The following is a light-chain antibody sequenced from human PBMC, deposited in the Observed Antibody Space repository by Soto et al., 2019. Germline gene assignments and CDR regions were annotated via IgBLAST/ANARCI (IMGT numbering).Light chain of an antibody. CDR1: QNIDMY. J-gene: IGKJ1*01. Sequence: DIHMTQSPSSLSASVDDTVTISCRASQNIDMYLNWYQQKPGKAPRVLISGASSLQSGVPSRFSGSGSGTDFTLTINSLQPEDFASYFCQHTFNSPPWTFGQGTKVDIK. V-gene: IGKV1-39*01. CDR3: QHTFNSPPWT. CDR2: GAS.